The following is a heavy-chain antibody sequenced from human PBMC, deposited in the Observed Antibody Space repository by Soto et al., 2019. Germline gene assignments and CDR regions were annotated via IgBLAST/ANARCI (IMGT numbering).Heavy chain of an antibody. CDR1: GFSFSTYS. V-gene: IGHV3-23*01. J-gene: IGHJ4*02. CDR2: LSGGGSNT. Sequence: EVQVLESGGGLVQPGGSLRLSCAASGFSFSTYSMAWVRQTPGKGLAWVSGLSGGGSNTFYADSVQGRFTISVDNSKNTVYLQMNSLRVEDTAVYYCARWDGYGVVWGQGTLVTVSS. D-gene: IGHD4-17*01. CDR3: ARWDGYGVV.